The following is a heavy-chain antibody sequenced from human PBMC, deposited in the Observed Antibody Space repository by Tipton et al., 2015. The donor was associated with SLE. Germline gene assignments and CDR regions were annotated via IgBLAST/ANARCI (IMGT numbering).Heavy chain of an antibody. D-gene: IGHD3-10*01. CDR2: IYHSGST. J-gene: IGHJ3*02. Sequence: SLRLSCAVSGGSISSSNWWSWVRQPPGKGLEWIGEIYHSGSTNYNPSLKSRVTISVDKSKNQFSLKLSSVTAADTAVYYCARVGRDTMVQGVINDAFDIWGQGTMVTVSS. CDR3: ARVGRDTMVQGVINDAFDI. V-gene: IGHV4-4*02. CDR1: GGSISSSNW.